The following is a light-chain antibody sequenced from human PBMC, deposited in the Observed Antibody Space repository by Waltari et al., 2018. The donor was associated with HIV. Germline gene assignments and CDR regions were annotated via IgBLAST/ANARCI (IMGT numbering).Light chain of an antibody. Sequence: DILLTQSPPFLSASVGDRVTISCRASQGIRNYLAWFQQKPGRAPKLLIFGATTLQSGVPSRFSCSVSRTQFTLTINSLQPEDFATYYCQQHNTYPLTFGPGT. J-gene: IGKJ3*01. CDR2: GAT. CDR3: QQHNTYPLT. V-gene: IGKV1-9*01. CDR1: QGIRNY.